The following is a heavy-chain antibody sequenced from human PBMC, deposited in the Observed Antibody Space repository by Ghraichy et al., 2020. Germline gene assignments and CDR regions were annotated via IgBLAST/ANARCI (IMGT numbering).Heavy chain of an antibody. CDR2: ISGSGGST. J-gene: IGHJ1*01. CDR1: GFTFSRNA. D-gene: IGHD2-21*02. CDR3: AKGIHIVVVTAISS. V-gene: IGHV3-23*01. Sequence: GASLNISCAASGFTFSRNAMSWVRQAPGKGLEWVSTISGSGGSTYYADSVKGRFTISRDNSKNTLYLQMNSLRAEDTAVYYCAKGIHIVVVTAISSWGQGTLVTVSS.